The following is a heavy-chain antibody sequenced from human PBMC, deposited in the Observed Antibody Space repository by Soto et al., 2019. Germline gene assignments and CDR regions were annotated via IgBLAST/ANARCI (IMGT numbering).Heavy chain of an antibody. CDR3: ARDRDTISGAIITKDYYFDY. J-gene: IGHJ4*02. CDR2: ISSRSATI. Sequence: SGGSLRLSCAASGFNFSSYSMNWVRQAPGKGLEWLSYISSRSATIYYADSVKGRFTISRDNGKTSLFLQMSSLRDEDTAVYYCARDRDTISGAIITKDYYFDYWGQGALVTVSS. V-gene: IGHV3-48*02. D-gene: IGHD3-3*01. CDR1: GFNFSSYS.